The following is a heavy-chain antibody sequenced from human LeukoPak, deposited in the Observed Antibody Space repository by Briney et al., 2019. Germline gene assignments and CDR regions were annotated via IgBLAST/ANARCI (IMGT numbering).Heavy chain of an antibody. CDR3: AKVNYDSSGAAPIDY. J-gene: IGHJ4*02. D-gene: IGHD3-22*01. Sequence: GGSLRLSCADSGFTLSSYAMSWVRQAPGKGLERGSPISGSGGSTYYADSVKGRFTISRDNSKNTLYLQMNSLRAEDTAVYYCAKVNYDSSGAAPIDYWGQGTLVTVSS. CDR2: ISGSGGST. V-gene: IGHV3-23*01. CDR1: GFTLSSYA.